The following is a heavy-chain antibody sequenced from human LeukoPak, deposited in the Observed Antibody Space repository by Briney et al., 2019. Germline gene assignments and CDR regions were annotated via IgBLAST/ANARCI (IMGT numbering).Heavy chain of an antibody. V-gene: IGHV3-20*04. D-gene: IGHD2-15*01. CDR2: INWNGGST. CDR3: ARDSPCSGGSCFFDY. Sequence: PGGSLRLSCAASGFTVNSNYMSWVRQAPGKGLEWVSGINWNGGSTGYADSVKGRFTISRDNAKNSLYLQMNSLRAEDTALYYCARDSPCSGGSCFFDYWGQGTLVTVSS. J-gene: IGHJ4*02. CDR1: GFTVNSNY.